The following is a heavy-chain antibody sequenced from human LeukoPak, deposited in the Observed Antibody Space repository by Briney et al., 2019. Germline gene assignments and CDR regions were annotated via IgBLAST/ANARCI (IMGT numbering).Heavy chain of an antibody. D-gene: IGHD2-8*01. Sequence: SETLSLTCAVYGGSFSGYYWSWIRQPPGKGLEWIGEINHSGSTNYNPSLKSRVTISVDTSKNQFSLKLSSVTAADTAVYYCAGLSVFYYYMDVWGKGTTVTVSS. CDR1: GGSFSGYY. J-gene: IGHJ6*03. V-gene: IGHV4-34*01. CDR2: INHSGST. CDR3: AGLSVFYYYMDV.